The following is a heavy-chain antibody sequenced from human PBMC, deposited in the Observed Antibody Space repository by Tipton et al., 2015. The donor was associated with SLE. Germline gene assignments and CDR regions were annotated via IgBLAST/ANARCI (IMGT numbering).Heavy chain of an antibody. CDR3: AKGAADIAARPADY. CDR2: IYSGGST. CDR1: GFAFSSYA. J-gene: IGHJ4*02. Sequence: SLRLSCAASGFAFSSYAMNWVRQAPGKGLEWVSVIYSGGSTDYADSVKGRFSISRENSKNTLYLQMNSLRTEDTAVHYCAKGAADIAARPADYWGQGTLVTVSS. V-gene: IGHV3-23*03. D-gene: IGHD6-6*01.